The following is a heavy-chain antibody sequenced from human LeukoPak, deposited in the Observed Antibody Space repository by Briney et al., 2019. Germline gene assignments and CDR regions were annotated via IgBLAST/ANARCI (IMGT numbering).Heavy chain of an antibody. Sequence: SETLSLTCAVYGGSFSGYYWSWIRQPPGKGLEWIGYIYYSGSTNYNPSLQSRVTISVDTSQNQFSLKLTSVTAADTAVYYCARGQRGWFGELSGKNYYHMDVWGKGTTVTVSS. V-gene: IGHV4-59*01. J-gene: IGHJ6*03. CDR1: GGSFSGYY. D-gene: IGHD3-10*01. CDR3: ARGQRGWFGELSGKNYYHMDV. CDR2: IYYSGST.